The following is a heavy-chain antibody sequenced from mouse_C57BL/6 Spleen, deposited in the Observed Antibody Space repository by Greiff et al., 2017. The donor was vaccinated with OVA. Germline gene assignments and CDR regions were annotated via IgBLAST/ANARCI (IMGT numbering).Heavy chain of an antibody. CDR2: IRDGGSYT. Sequence: EVQGVESGGGLVKPGGSLKLSCAASGFTFSSYAMSWVRQTPEKRLEWVATIRDGGSYTYYPDNVTGRFTISRDNAKNNLYLQMSNLKSEDTAMYYCARWPDGYYSWFAYWGQGTLVTVSA. J-gene: IGHJ3*01. V-gene: IGHV5-4*01. D-gene: IGHD2-3*01. CDR1: GFTFSSYA. CDR3: ARWPDGYYSWFAY.